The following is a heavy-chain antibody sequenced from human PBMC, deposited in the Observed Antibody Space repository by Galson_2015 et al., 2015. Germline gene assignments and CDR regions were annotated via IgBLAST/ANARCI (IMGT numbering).Heavy chain of an antibody. V-gene: IGHV3-23*01. CDR2: ISGSGGST. CDR1: GFTFSSYA. J-gene: IGHJ4*02. Sequence: SLRLSCAASGFTFSSYAMSWVRQAPGKGLEWVSAISGSGGSTYYADSVKGRFTISRDNSKNTLYLQMNSLRAEDTAVYYCAKDIAVAGFPYDSSGYSHPHWGQGTLVTVSS. D-gene: IGHD3-22*01. CDR3: AKDIAVAGFPYDSSGYSHPH.